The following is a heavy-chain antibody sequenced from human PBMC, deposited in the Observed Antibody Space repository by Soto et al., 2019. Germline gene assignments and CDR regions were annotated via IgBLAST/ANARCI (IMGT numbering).Heavy chain of an antibody. J-gene: IGHJ4*02. Sequence: SETLSLTCTVSGGSISSRSYYWGWIRQPPGKGLEWIGSIYYSGNAYYNPSLKSRVAVSVDTSKNQFSLKVTSVTATDTAVYYCARHKDTSSRYLLPDFWGQGTLVTVSS. V-gene: IGHV4-39*01. CDR2: IYYSGNA. D-gene: IGHD6-13*01. CDR3: ARHKDTSSRYLLPDF. CDR1: GGSISSRSYY.